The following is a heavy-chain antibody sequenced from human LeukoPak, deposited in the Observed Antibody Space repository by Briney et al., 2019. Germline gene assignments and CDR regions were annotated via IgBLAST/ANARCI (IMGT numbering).Heavy chain of an antibody. V-gene: IGHV1-69*10. CDR2: IIPILGTA. J-gene: IGHJ6*03. Sequence: SVKVSCKASGGTFSSYAISWVRQAPGQGLEWMGGIIPILGTANYAQKFQGRVTFTADISTSTAYMELSSPTSEDTAVYYCGTPTFLVATQSNHYLYMDVWGKGTTVTVSS. CDR1: GGTFSSYA. CDR3: GTPTFLVATQSNHYLYMDV. D-gene: IGHD6-6*01.